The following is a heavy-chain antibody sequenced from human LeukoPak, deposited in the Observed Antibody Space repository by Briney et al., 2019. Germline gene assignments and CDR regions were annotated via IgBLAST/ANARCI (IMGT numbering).Heavy chain of an antibody. Sequence: VASVKVSCKVSGYSLSELSIHWVRQAPGKGLEWMGGFDPEDDEAIYVQSLEGRVTMTEDTSTDTAYMELSGLTSDDAAVYYCATDVTGTAPYDFWGQGTLATVS. J-gene: IGHJ4*02. CDR2: FDPEDDEA. CDR1: GYSLSELS. V-gene: IGHV1-24*01. D-gene: IGHD1-1*01. CDR3: ATDVTGTAPYDF.